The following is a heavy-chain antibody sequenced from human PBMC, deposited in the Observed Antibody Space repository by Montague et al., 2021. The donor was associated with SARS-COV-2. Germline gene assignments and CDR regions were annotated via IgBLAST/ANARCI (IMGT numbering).Heavy chain of an antibody. Sequence: SETLSLTCAFTDDSSICSMYYWCWITSPPAAALECLGRVYYRGPATETPSLGGGVAISVDKSKNQFSLNVRSVTAADTGLFYCVRVTHPRSAWLYYMDVWG. CDR2: VYYRGPA. D-gene: IGHD4-11*01. CDR3: VRVTHPRSAWLYYMDV. V-gene: IGHV4-39*01. J-gene: IGHJ6*03. CDR1: DDSSICSMYY.